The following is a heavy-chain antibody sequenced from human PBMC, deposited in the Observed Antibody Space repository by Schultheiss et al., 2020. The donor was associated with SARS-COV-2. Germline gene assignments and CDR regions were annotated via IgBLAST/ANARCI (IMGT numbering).Heavy chain of an antibody. CDR1: GGSISSSSYY. J-gene: IGHJ3*02. CDR3: ARQVVAGTPNAFDM. D-gene: IGHD2-15*01. Sequence: SETLSLTCTVSGGSISSSSYYWGWICQPPGKGLEWIGSIYYSGSTYYNPSLKSRVTISVDTSKNQFSLKLSSVTAADTAVYYCARQVVAGTPNAFDMWGQGTMVTVSS. V-gene: IGHV4-39*01. CDR2: IYYSGST.